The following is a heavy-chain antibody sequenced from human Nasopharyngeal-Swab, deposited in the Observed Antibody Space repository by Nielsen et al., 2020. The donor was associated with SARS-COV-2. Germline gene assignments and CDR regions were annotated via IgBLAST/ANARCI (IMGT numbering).Heavy chain of an antibody. J-gene: IGHJ4*02. V-gene: IGHV4-4*02. CDR3: ATRRHGH. CDR2: IYHSGST. D-gene: IGHD3/OR15-3a*01. Sequence: VRQAPGKGLEWIGEIYHSGSTNYNPSPKSRVTISVDMSKNQFSLKLSSVTAADTAVYYCATRRHGHWGQGTLVTVSS.